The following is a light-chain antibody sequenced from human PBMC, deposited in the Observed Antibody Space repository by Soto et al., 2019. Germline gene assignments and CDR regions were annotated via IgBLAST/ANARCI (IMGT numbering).Light chain of an antibody. CDR3: QQYGSSPTMT. J-gene: IGKJ1*01. CDR1: QSVSSSY. CDR2: GAS. V-gene: IGKV3-20*01. Sequence: EIVLTQSPGTLSLSPGERATLSCRASQSVSSSYLAWYQQKPGQAPRLLIYGASSRATGIPDRFSGSGSGTDFTLTISSLEPEDFAVYYCQQYGSSPTMTFGQGTKVDI.